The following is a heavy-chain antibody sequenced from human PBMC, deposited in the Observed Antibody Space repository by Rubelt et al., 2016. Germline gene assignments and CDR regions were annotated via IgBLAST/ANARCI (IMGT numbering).Heavy chain of an antibody. V-gene: IGHV3-7*03. Sequence: EVQLLESGGGLVQPGGSLRLSCAASGFTFSSYAMSWVRQAPGKGPERVATIKFDGTEKYYLDSVKGRFTISRDNAKNSLDLQMNTLSAEDTAVYYCVRDVNWGRGTLVTVSS. CDR3: VRDVN. CDR1: GFTFSSYA. CDR2: IKFDGTEK. J-gene: IGHJ4*01.